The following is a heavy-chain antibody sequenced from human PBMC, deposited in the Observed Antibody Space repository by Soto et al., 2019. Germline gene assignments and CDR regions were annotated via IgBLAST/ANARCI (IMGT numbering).Heavy chain of an antibody. CDR2: IIGSGDLI. CDR3: AKDAVYNDGLWLMDH. J-gene: IGHJ4*02. V-gene: IGHV3-23*01. CDR1: GFTLSTYA. D-gene: IGHD2-21*01. Sequence: VQLLESGGGLVQPGGSLRLSCAASGFTLSTYAMTWVRQAPGKGLECVSGIIGSGDLIHYADSVKGRFIISKDNSKNTLYLQMNSLRADDTAVYYCAKDAVYNDGLWLMDHWGQGTLVTVSS.